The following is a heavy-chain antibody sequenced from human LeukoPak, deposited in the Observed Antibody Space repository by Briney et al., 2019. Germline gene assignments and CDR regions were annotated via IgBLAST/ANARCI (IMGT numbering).Heavy chain of an antibody. V-gene: IGHV3-66*01. CDR1: GFTVSSNY. J-gene: IGHJ4*02. D-gene: IGHD3-22*01. CDR2: IYSGGST. Sequence: GGSLRLSCAASGFTVSSNYMSWVRQAPGKGLEWVSVIYSGGSTYYADSVKGRFTISRDNSKNTLYLQMNSLRAEDTAVYYCATYQTDRTFDYWGQGTLVTVSS. CDR3: ATYQTDRTFDY.